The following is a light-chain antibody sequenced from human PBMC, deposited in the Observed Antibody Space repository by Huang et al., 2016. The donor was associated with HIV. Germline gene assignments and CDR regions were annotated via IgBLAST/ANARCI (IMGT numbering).Light chain of an antibody. Sequence: LSVSPRERATLSCRTSQSINNNLAWYQQKPGQAPRLLIYRTSTRATCVPARFSGGGSGTEFTITISSLQSEDFGIYYCQQSSNWPPIYTFGQGTKLEI. J-gene: IGKJ2*01. V-gene: IGKV3-15*01. CDR3: QQSSNWPPIYT. CDR1: QSINNN. CDR2: RTS.